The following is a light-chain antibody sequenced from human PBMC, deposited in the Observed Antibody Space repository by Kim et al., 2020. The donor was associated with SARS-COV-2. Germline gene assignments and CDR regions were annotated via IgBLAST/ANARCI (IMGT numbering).Light chain of an antibody. CDR2: GKD. CDR3: NSRDSNDYVV. J-gene: IGLJ2*01. Sequence: SSELTQDPAVSVALGQTVRITCQGDSLRSYYATWYQQKPGQAPKVVIYGKDNRPSGVPDRFSGSSSGNTAYLTITGTQAGDEADYYCNSRDSNDYVVFGGGTKDTVL. CDR1: SLRSYY. V-gene: IGLV3-19*01.